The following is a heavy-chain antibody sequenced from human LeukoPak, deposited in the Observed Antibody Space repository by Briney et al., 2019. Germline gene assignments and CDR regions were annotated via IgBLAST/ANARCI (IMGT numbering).Heavy chain of an antibody. CDR2: ISGSGGST. CDR1: GFTFTTYA. J-gene: IGHJ4*02. Sequence: GGSLRLSCAASGFTFTTYAMSRVRQAPGKGLEWVSGISGSGGSTYYADSVKGRFTISRDNSKNTLHLQMNSLRAEDTAVYYCARRYCSSTSCPVDYWGQGTLVTVSS. V-gene: IGHV3-23*01. D-gene: IGHD2-2*01. CDR3: ARRYCSSTSCPVDY.